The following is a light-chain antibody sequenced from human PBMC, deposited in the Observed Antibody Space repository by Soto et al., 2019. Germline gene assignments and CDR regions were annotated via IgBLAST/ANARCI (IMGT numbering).Light chain of an antibody. CDR3: SSFTSSSTWV. CDR1: SSDVGGYNY. V-gene: IGLV2-14*01. Sequence: QSALTQPASVSGSPGQSITISFTGTSSDVGGYNYVSWYQQHPSKAPKLMICEVSNRPSGISNRFSGSKSGNTASLTISGLQAEDEADYYCSSFTSSSTWVFGGGTKLTVL. J-gene: IGLJ3*02. CDR2: EVS.